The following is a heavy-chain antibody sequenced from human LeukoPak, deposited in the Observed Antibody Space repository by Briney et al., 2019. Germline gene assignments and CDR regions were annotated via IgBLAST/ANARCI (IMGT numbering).Heavy chain of an antibody. CDR3: ARATGTKVPPGY. J-gene: IGHJ4*02. V-gene: IGHV4-34*01. Sequence: SETLSLTCAVYGGSFSGYYWSWIRQPPGKGLEWIGEINHNGRNNYNPSLKSRVTISINTSKNQFSLKLISVTAADTAVYYCARATGTKVPPGYWGQGTLVTVSS. CDR2: INHNGRN. D-gene: IGHD1-7*01. CDR1: GGSFSGYY.